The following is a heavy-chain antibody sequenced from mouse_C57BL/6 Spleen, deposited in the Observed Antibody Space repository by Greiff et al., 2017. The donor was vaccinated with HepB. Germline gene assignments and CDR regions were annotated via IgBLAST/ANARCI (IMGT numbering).Heavy chain of an antibody. V-gene: IGHV5-4*03. CDR1: GFTFSSYA. J-gene: IGHJ3*01. CDR3: ASGGGAY. Sequence: EVKLVESGGGLVKPGGSLKLSCAASGFTFSSYAMSWVRQTPEKRLEWVATISDGGSYTYYPDNVKGRFTISRDNAKNNLYLQMSHLKSEDTAVYYCASGGGAYWGQGTLVTVSA. CDR2: ISDGGSYT.